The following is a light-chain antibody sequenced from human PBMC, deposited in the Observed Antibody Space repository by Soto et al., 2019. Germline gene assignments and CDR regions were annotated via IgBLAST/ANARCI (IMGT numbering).Light chain of an antibody. CDR1: QSISSY. Sequence: DIQMTQSPSSLSASVGDRVTITCRASQSISSYLNWYQQKPGKAPKLLIYAASSLQSGVPSRFSGSGSGTEFTLTISSLQAEDFATYSCQQSYSTPPWTFGQGTKVEIK. J-gene: IGKJ1*01. CDR2: AAS. V-gene: IGKV1-39*01. CDR3: QQSYSTPPWT.